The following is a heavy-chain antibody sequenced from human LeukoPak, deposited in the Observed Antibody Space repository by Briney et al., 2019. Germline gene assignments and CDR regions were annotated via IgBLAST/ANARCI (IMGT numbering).Heavy chain of an antibody. CDR2: INPSGGST. D-gene: IGHD3-22*01. CDR3: ARDCPSDDSSGYLDY. V-gene: IGHV1-46*01. CDR1: GYTFTSYY. J-gene: IGHJ4*02. Sequence: ASVKVSCKASGYTFTSYYMHWVRQAPGQGLEWMGIINPSGGSTSYAQKFQGRVTMTRDTSTSTVYMELSSLRSEDTAVYYCARDCPSDDSSGYLDYWGQGTLVTVSS.